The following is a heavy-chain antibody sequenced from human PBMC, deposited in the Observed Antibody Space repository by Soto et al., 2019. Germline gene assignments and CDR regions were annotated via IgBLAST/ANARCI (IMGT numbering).Heavy chain of an antibody. Sequence: AVKPRCKACVNTIAGYDMHWLLQAPGQGIEWMGWINPNSGGTNYAQKFQGRVTMTRDTSISTAYMELSRLRSDDTAVYYCARRRVVPAETLYYYVMAFCGQGTTVTVSS. D-gene: IGHD2-2*01. V-gene: IGHV1-2*02. J-gene: IGHJ6*02. CDR1: VNTIAGYD. CDR3: ARRRVVPAETLYYYVMAF. CDR2: INPNSGGT.